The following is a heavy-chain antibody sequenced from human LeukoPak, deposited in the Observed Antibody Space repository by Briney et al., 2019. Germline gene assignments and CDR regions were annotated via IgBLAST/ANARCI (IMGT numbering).Heavy chain of an antibody. CDR1: GGSISSSSYY. CDR3: ARMGSGSYVGWFDP. V-gene: IGHV4-39*07. CDR2: IYYSGST. D-gene: IGHD3-10*01. Sequence: SETLSLTCTVSGGSISSSSYYWGWIRQPPGKGLGWIGSIYYSGSTYYNPSLKSRVTISVDKSKNQFSLKLSSVTAADTAVYYCARMGSGSYVGWFDPWGQGTLVSVSP. J-gene: IGHJ5*02.